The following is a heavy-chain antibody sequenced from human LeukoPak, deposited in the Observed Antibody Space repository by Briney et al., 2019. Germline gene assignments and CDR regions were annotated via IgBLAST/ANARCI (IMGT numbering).Heavy chain of an antibody. J-gene: IGHJ4*02. CDR3: ARVPHRYSGSWSAIDY. Sequence: GASVKVSCKASGYTFTGYYMHWVRQAPGQGLEWMGWINPNSGGTKSAQKFQGRVTMTRDTSISTAYMELSSLRSDDTAVYYCARVPHRYSGSWSAIDYWGQGTLVTVSS. D-gene: IGHD6-13*01. CDR2: INPNSGGT. CDR1: GYTFTGYY. V-gene: IGHV1-2*02.